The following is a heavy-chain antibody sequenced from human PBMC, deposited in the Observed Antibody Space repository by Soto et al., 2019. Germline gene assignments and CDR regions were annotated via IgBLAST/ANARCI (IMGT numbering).Heavy chain of an antibody. V-gene: IGHV3-30-3*01. D-gene: IGHD4-4*01. J-gene: IGHJ6*02. CDR3: ARDRTVTSENYYYYGMDV. CDR1: GFTFSSYA. Sequence: GGSLRLSCAASGFTFSSYAMHWVRQAPGKGLEWVAVISYDGSNKYYADSVKGRFTISRDNSKNTLYLQMNSLRAEDTAVYYCARDRTVTSENYYYYGMDVWGQGTTVTVSS. CDR2: ISYDGSNK.